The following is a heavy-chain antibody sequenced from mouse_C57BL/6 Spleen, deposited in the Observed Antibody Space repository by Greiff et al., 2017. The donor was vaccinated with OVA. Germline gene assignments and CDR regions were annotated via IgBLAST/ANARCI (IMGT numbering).Heavy chain of an antibody. CDR2: IWGDGST. Sequence: VMLVESGPGLVAPSPSLSITCTVSGFSLTSYGVSWVRQPPGKGLEWLGVIWGDGSTNYHSALISRLSISKDNSKSQVFLKLNSLQTDDTASYYCAKQRQLRLRDAMDYWGQGTSVTVSS. CDR3: AKQRQLRLRDAMDY. V-gene: IGHV2-3*01. D-gene: IGHD3-2*02. CDR1: GFSLTSYG. J-gene: IGHJ4*01.